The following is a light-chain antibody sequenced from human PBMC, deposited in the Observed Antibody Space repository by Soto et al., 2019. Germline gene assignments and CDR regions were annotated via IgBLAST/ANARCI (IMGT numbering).Light chain of an antibody. Sequence: TVVTQEPSISVSPGGTVTLTCGLTSGSVSITSYPSWFQQTPGQAPRTLIYSTNTRSSGVSDRFSGSILGGKAALTITGAQAADESDYYCALYLGGGITVFGGGTKLTVL. CDR3: ALYLGGGITV. CDR1: SGSVSITSY. J-gene: IGLJ3*02. V-gene: IGLV8-61*01. CDR2: STN.